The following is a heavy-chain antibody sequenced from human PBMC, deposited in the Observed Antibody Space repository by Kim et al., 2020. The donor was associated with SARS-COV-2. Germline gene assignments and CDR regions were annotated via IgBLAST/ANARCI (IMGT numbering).Heavy chain of an antibody. CDR1: GYSFTRHA. D-gene: IGHD3-22*01. Sequence: ASVKVSCKASGYSFTRHAMNWVRQAPGQGLEWMGWINTNTGNPTYAQGFTGRFVFSLDTSVSTAYLQISSLKAEDTAVYYCARVQSFYYDRSGYNYWGKGPLVPVSS. CDR2: INTNTGNP. V-gene: IGHV7-4-1*02. J-gene: IGHJ4*02. CDR3: ARVQSFYYDRSGYNY.